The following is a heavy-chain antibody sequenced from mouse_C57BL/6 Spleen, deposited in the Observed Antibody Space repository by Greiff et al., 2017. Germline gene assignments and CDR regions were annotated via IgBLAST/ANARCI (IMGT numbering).Heavy chain of an antibody. V-gene: IGHV5-17*01. Sequence: EVKLMESGGGLVKPGGSLKLSCAASGFTFSDYGMHWVRQAPEKGLEWVAYISSGSSTIYYADTVKGRFTISRDNAKNTLFLQMTSLRSEDTAMYYCARPARSYWYFDVWGTGTTVTVSS. CDR2: ISSGSSTI. CDR3: ARPARSYWYFDV. D-gene: IGHD1-1*01. J-gene: IGHJ1*03. CDR1: GFTFSDYG.